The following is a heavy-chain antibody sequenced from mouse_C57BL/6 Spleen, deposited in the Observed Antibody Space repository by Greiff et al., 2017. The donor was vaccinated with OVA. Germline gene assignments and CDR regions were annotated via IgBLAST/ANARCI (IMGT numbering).Heavy chain of an antibody. D-gene: IGHD1-1*01. CDR3: ARDGSSYSMDY. CDR2: IYPGSGST. J-gene: IGHJ4*01. Sequence: QVHVKQPGAELVKPGASVKMSCKASGYTFNSYWITWVKQRPGQGLEWIGDIYPGSGSTNYNEKFKSKATLTVDTSSSTAYMQLSSLTSEDSAVYYCARDGSSYSMDYWGQGTSVTVSS. V-gene: IGHV1-55*01. CDR1: GYTFNSYW.